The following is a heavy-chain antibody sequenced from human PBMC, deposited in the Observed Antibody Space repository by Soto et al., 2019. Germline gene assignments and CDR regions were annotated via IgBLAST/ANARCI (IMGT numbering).Heavy chain of an antibody. CDR1: GFTASSNY. CDR3: AREGSGAMVRPPGAFDI. J-gene: IGHJ3*02. Sequence: PGGSLRLSCAASGFTASSNYMSWVRQAPGKGLEWVSVIYSGGSTYYADSVKGRFTISRDNSKNTLYLQMNSLRAEDTAVYYCAREGSGAMVRPPGAFDIWGQGTMVTVSS. V-gene: IGHV3-66*01. D-gene: IGHD3-10*01. CDR2: IYSGGST.